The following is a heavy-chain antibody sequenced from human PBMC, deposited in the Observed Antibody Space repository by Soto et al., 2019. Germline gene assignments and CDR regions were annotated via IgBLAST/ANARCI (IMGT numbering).Heavy chain of an antibody. V-gene: IGHV4-34*01. Sequence: QVQLQQWGAGLLKPSETLSLTCAVYGGSFSGYYWSWIRQPPGKGLEWIGEINHRGSIKYNPSLKSRITISVDTSKNQFSLRLSSVTAADTAVYYCARVDDYWGQGSLVTVSA. CDR3: ARVDDY. CDR2: INHRGSI. J-gene: IGHJ4*02. CDR1: GGSFSGYY.